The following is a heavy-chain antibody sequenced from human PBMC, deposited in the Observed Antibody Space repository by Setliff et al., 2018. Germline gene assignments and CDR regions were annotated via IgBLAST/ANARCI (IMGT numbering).Heavy chain of an antibody. CDR1: GGSISDYY. CDR3: RFWSGYLKNDF. V-gene: IGHV4-4*07. CDR2: IYPSGST. J-gene: IGHJ4*02. Sequence: SETLSLTCTVSGGSISDYYWSWVWQPAGKGLEWIGRIYPSGSTKYNPSLMGRVTISVDTSKNQFSLRLSSVTAADTAVYYCRFWSGYLKNDFWGQGTLVTVSS. D-gene: IGHD3-3*01.